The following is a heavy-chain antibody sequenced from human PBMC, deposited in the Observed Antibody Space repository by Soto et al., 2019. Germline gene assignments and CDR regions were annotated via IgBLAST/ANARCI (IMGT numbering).Heavy chain of an antibody. J-gene: IGHJ3*02. D-gene: IGHD2-15*01. CDR3: ARDWRCSGGSCYDTFDI. Sequence: QVQLVQSGAEVKKPGASVKVSCKASGYTFTTYGIIWVRQAPGQGLEWMGWISAYNSITKYAQEVQGRVTMTADTSTSTAYMELRSLRSDDTAVYYCARDWRCSGGSCYDTFDIWGQGTMVTVSS. CDR2: ISAYNSIT. CDR1: GYTFTTYG. V-gene: IGHV1-18*01.